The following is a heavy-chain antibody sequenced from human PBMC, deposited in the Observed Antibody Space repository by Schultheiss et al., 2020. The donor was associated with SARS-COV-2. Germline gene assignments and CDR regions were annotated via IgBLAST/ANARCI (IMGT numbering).Heavy chain of an antibody. CDR1: GYTFTSYG. J-gene: IGHJ6*02. CDR2: ISAYNGNT. Sequence: ASVKVSCKASGYTFTSYGISWVRQAPGQGLEWMGWISAYNGNTNYAQKLQGRVTMTTDTSTSTAYMELRSLRSEDTAVYYCAGPTAHRLHCSSTSCYPYYYYYGMDVWGQGTTVTVSS. V-gene: IGHV1-18*01. CDR3: AGPTAHRLHCSSTSCYPYYYYYGMDV. D-gene: IGHD2-2*01.